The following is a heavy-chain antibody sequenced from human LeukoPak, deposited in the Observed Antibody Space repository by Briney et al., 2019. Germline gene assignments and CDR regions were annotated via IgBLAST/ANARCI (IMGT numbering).Heavy chain of an antibody. Sequence: SETVSLTCAVYGGSFSGYYWSWIRQPPGKGLEWIGEINHSGSTNYNPSLKSRVTISVDTSKNQFSLKLSSVTAADTAVYYCARVCSGGSCYHYWGQGTLVTVSS. V-gene: IGHV4-34*01. CDR3: ARVCSGGSCYHY. D-gene: IGHD2-15*01. J-gene: IGHJ4*02. CDR2: INHSGST. CDR1: GGSFSGYY.